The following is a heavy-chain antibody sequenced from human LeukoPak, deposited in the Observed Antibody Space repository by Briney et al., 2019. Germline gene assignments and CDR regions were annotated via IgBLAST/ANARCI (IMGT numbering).Heavy chain of an antibody. V-gene: IGHV1-46*01. CDR1: GYTFTINY. CDR3: ARDQEGFDY. CDR2: IYPRDGST. Sequence: ASVTVSFKASGYTFTINYIHWVRQAPGQGLEWMGMIYPRDGSTSYARKFQGRVTVTRDTSTSTVHMELSGLRSEDTAVYYCARDQEGFDYWGQGTLVTVSS. J-gene: IGHJ4*02.